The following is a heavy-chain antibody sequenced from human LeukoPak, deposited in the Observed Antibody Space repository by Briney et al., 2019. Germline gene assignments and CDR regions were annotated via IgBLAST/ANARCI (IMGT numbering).Heavy chain of an antibody. D-gene: IGHD3-22*01. J-gene: IGHJ4*02. CDR3: AKRSSSGYYSYYFDY. CDR2: ISGGGGST. Sequence: GGSLTLSCAASGFTFSSHAMSWVRQAPGKGLEWESYISGGGGSTYYADSVKGGFTISRDNSKNTLYLEMNSLRAEDTAVYYCAKRSSSGYYSYYFDYWGQGTLVTVSS. V-gene: IGHV3-23*01. CDR1: GFTFSSHA.